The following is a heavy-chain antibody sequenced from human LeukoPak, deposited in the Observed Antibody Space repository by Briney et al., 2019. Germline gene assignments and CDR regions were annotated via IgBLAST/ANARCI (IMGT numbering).Heavy chain of an antibody. J-gene: IGHJ5*02. CDR2: IRYDGSNK. D-gene: IGHD6-19*01. V-gene: IGHV3-30*02. CDR1: GFTFSSYG. Sequence: GGSLRLSCAASGFTFSSYGMHWVRQAPGKGLEWVAFIRYDGSNKYYADSVKGRFTISRDNSKNTLYLQMNSLRAEDTAVYYCAKAWYNSGWYWFDPWRQGTLVTVSS. CDR3: AKAWYNSGWYWFDP.